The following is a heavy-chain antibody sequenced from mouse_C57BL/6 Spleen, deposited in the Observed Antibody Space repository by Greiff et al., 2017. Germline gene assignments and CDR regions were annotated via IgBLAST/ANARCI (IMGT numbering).Heavy chain of an antibody. J-gene: IGHJ4*01. V-gene: IGHV14-3*01. D-gene: IGHD1-1*01. CDR3: ARPYGSSHYAMDY. Sequence: EVKLQESVAELVRPGASVKLSCTASGFNIKNTYMHWVKQRPEQGLEWIGRIDPANGNTKYAPKFQGKATITADTSSNTAYLQLSSLTSEDTAIYYCARPYGSSHYAMDYWGQGTSVTVSS. CDR1: GFNIKNTY. CDR2: IDPANGNT.